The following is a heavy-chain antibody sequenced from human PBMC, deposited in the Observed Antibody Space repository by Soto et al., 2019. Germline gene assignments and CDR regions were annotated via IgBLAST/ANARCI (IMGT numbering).Heavy chain of an antibody. Sequence: QVQLVQSGAEVKKPGASVKVSCKASGYTFTSYDINWVRQATGQGLEWMGWMNPNSGNTGYAQKFQGRVTMTRNTSISTAYMELSSLRSEDTAVYCCQRGYNGYDENWFDPWGQGTLLTVSS. CDR3: QRGYNGYDENWFDP. D-gene: IGHD5-12*01. CDR1: GYTFTSYD. CDR2: MNPNSGNT. V-gene: IGHV1-8*01. J-gene: IGHJ5*02.